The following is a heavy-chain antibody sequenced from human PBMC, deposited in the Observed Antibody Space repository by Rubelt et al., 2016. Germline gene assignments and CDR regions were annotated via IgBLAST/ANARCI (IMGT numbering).Heavy chain of an antibody. J-gene: IGHJ3*02. CDR2: ISGSGGST. V-gene: IGHV3-23*01. Sequence: EVQLLESGGGLVQPGGSLRLSCAASGFTFSSYAMSWVRLAPGKGLEWVSAISGSGGSTYYADSVKGRFTISRDNSKNTLYLQMNSLRAEDTAVYYCAKAYYYDSSGIRAFDIWGQGTMVTVSS. CDR1: GFTFSSYA. CDR3: AKAYYYDSSGIRAFDI. D-gene: IGHD3-22*01.